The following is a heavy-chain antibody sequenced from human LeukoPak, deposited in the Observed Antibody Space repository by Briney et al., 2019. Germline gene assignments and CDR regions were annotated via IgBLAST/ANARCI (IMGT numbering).Heavy chain of an antibody. CDR1: GFTFSGCG. J-gene: IGHJ4*02. CDR2: IWYDGRDK. D-gene: IGHD5-18*01. V-gene: IGHV3-30*02. CDR3: AKDPYSYGSYFDY. Sequence: GGSLRLSCAASGFTFSGCGMHWVRQAPGKGLEWVAFIWYDGRDKYYVDSVKGRLTISRDNSKNTLYSQMNSLRAEDTAMYYCAKDPYSYGSYFDYWGQGTLVTVSS.